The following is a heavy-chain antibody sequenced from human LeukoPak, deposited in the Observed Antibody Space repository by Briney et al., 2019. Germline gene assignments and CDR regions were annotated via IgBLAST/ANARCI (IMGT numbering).Heavy chain of an antibody. Sequence: GGSLRPSCAASGFPFRSYSMNWVRQAPGKGLEWVSSISTTSTYVYYVDSVKGRFTISRDNAKNSLYLQMNSLRAEDTAVYYCARDTYNWNYGYDYWGQGTLVTDSS. D-gene: IGHD1-7*01. V-gene: IGHV3-21*01. CDR3: ARDTYNWNYGYDY. CDR2: ISTTSTYV. CDR1: GFPFRSYS. J-gene: IGHJ4*02.